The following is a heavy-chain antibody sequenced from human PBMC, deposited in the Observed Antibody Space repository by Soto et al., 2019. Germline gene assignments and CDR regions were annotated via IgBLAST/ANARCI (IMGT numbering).Heavy chain of an antibody. D-gene: IGHD1-26*01. V-gene: IGHV1-46*01. CDR3: ARESGSGRIDYYYGMDV. Sequence: AASVKVSCKASGYTFTSYYMHWVRQAPGQGLEWMGIINPSGGSTSYAQKFQGRVTMTRDTSTSTVYMELSSLRSEDTAVYYCARESGSGRIDYYYGMDVWGQGTTVTVSS. CDR2: INPSGGST. J-gene: IGHJ6*02. CDR1: GYTFTSYY.